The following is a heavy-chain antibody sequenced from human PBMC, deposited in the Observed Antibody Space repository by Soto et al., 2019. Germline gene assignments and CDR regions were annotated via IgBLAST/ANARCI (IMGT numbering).Heavy chain of an antibody. Sequence: EVQLLESGGGLVQPGGSLRLSCAASGFTFSSYAMSWVRQAPGKGLEWVSAISGSGGSTYYADSVKGRFTISRDKSKNTLYLQMNSLRAEDTAVYYCAKTGDIWGSYKAGLFDYWGQGTLVTVSS. CDR3: AKTGDIWGSYKAGLFDY. J-gene: IGHJ4*02. CDR1: GFTFSSYA. D-gene: IGHD3-16*01. CDR2: ISGSGGST. V-gene: IGHV3-23*01.